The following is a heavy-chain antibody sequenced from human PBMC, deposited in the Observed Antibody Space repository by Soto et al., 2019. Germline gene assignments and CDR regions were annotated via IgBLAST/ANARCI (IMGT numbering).Heavy chain of an antibody. CDR2: IYHSGST. V-gene: IGHV4-30-2*01. CDR1: GGSISSGGYS. CDR3: ASTAHSSGGYSGGFDS. J-gene: IGHJ4*02. D-gene: IGHD6-19*01. Sequence: SETLSLTWGGSGGSISSGGYSWSWIRQPPGKGLEWIGYIYHSGSTYYNPSLKSRVTISVDRSKNQFSLKLSSVTAADTAVYYCASTAHSSGGYSGGFDSWGQGTPVTVSS.